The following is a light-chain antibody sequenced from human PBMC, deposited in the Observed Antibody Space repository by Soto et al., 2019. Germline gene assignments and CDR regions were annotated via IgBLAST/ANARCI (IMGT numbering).Light chain of an antibody. Sequence: EIVLTQSPATLTLSPRERATLSCRASQSVSSYLPWYQQKPGLAHRLPIYDASNRATGIPARFIGSGSGTYFPLTISSREPGDLAVYYCQQRSNELTFGGGTKVEIK. CDR1: QSVSSY. CDR3: QQRSNELT. J-gene: IGKJ4*01. V-gene: IGKV3-11*01. CDR2: DAS.